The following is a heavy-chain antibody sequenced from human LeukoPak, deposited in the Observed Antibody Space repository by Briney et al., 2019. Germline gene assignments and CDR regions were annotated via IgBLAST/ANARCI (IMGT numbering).Heavy chain of an antibody. CDR2: INHSGST. CDR3: ARAAHRARRAERHATNWFDP. J-gene: IGHJ5*02. D-gene: IGHD1-26*01. Sequence: SETLSLTCAVYGGSFSGYYWSWIRQPPGKGLEWIGEINHSGSTYYNPSLKSRVTISVDTSKNQFSLKLSSVTAADTAVYYCARAAHRARRAERHATNWFDPWGQGTLVTVSS. V-gene: IGHV4-34*01. CDR1: GGSFSGYY.